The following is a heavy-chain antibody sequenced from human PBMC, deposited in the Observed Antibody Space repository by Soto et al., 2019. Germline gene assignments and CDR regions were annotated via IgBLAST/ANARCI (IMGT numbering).Heavy chain of an antibody. D-gene: IGHD6-25*01. Sequence: QVTLKESGPVLVKPTETLPLTCTVSGFSLSNARMGVSWIRHPPGMALAWLSHIFSNDEKSYSTSLKIRLTISKDTSKIQVVLTMTNTDPVDTATYYCARMGYGEQRVAFDIWGKGTMVTVSS. CDR2: IFSNDEK. CDR3: ARMGYGEQRVAFDI. J-gene: IGHJ3*02. V-gene: IGHV2-26*01. CDR1: GFSLSNARMG.